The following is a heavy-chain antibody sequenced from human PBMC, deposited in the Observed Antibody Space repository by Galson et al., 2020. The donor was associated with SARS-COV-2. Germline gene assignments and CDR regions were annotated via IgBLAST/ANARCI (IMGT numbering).Heavy chain of an antibody. D-gene: IGHD6-19*01. CDR3: ARQRSSGWYGAGYYFAL. V-gene: IGHV4-39*01. CDR1: SASMSMSSYY. J-gene: IGHJ4*02. CDR2: VFHSGTT. Sequence: SETSLTCNVFSASMSMSSYYWGWIRQPPGKGLEWIGSVFHSGTTYLNPSLKSRVTLSGDPSKNQFSLKVRSVTAADTAVYYCARQRSSGWYGAGYYFALWGPGVLVTVSA.